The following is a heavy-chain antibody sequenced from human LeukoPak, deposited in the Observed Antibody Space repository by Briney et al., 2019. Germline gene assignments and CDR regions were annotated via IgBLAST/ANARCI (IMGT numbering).Heavy chain of an antibody. J-gene: IGHJ3*02. D-gene: IGHD4-17*01. CDR3: ARGLFNYGAFDI. V-gene: IGHV4-4*07. CDR2: IYTSGST. Sequence: SETLSLTCTVSGGYISSYYWSWIRQPAGKGLEWIGRIYTSGSTNYNPSLKSRVTMSVDTSKNQFSLKLSSVTAADTAVYYCARGLFNYGAFDIWGQGTMVTVSS. CDR1: GGYISSYY.